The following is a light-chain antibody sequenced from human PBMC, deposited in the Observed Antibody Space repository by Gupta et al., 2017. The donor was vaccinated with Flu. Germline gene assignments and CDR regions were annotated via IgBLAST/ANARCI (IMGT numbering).Light chain of an antibody. J-gene: IGKJ1*01. CDR1: QNVLYSSNNKNY. V-gene: IGKV4-1*01. CDR3: QQYDSTPPWT. Sequence: DIVMTQSPDSLAVSLGERATINCKSSQNVLYSSNNKNYLAWYQQKPGQPPKLLIYWASTRESGVPDRFSGSGYGIDFTLTISSRQAEDVAVYYCQQYDSTPPWTFGQGTKVEIK. CDR2: WAS.